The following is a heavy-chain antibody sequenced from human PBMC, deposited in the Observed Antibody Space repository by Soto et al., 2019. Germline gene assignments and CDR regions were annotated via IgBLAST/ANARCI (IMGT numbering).Heavy chain of an antibody. D-gene: IGHD3-3*01. CDR3: ARSLFFFTSRGGKTIVLSGLAFLLNRSSDL. CDR2: IDWDDDT. V-gene: IGHV2-70*11. CDR1: MS. J-gene: IGHJ2*01. Sequence: MSVSWNRQPPGKALEWLARIDWDDDTYFSTSLKTRLTISKDTSKNQVVLTMTNMDPADTATYYCARSLFFFTSRGGKTIVLSGLAFLLNRSSDL.